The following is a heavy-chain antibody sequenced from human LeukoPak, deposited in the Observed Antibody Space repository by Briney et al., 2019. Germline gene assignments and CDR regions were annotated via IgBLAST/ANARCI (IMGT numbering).Heavy chain of an antibody. Sequence: GGSLRLSCAASGFTFSSYWMSWVRQAPGKGLEWVANIKQDGGERYYVDSVKGRFTISRDNAKNSLYLQMNSLRVEDTAVYYCARDRSYGSGSLDIDYWGQGTLVTVSS. D-gene: IGHD3-10*01. CDR2: IKQDGGER. V-gene: IGHV3-7*01. CDR3: ARDRSYGSGSLDIDY. J-gene: IGHJ4*02. CDR1: GFTFSSYW.